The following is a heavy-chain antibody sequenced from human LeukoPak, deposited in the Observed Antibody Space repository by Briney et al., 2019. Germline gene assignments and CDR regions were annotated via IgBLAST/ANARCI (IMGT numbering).Heavy chain of an antibody. D-gene: IGHD3-10*01. CDR2: ISSSGSTI. V-gene: IGHV3-48*03. CDR3: ARARTVRRHYYYYMDV. J-gene: IGHJ6*03. Sequence: GGSLRLSCAASGFTFSSYEMNWVRQAPGRGLEWVSYISSSGSTIYYADSVKGRFTISRDNAKNSLYLQMNSLRAEDTAVYYCARARTVRRHYYYYMDVWGKGTTVTVSS. CDR1: GFTFSSYE.